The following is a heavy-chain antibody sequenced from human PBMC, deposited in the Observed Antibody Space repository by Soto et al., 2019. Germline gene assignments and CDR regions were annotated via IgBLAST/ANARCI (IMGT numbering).Heavy chain of an antibody. J-gene: IGHJ3*02. CDR3: ARDSAPYDSSGYYGSAFDI. CDR1: GGSISSGGYY. Sequence: KTSETLSLTCTVSGGSISSGGYYWSWIRQHPGKGLEWIGYIYYSGSTYYNPSLKSRVTISVDTSKNQFSLKLSSVTAADTAVYYCARDSAPYDSSGYYGSAFDIWGQGTMVTVSS. D-gene: IGHD3-22*01. CDR2: IYYSGST. V-gene: IGHV4-31*03.